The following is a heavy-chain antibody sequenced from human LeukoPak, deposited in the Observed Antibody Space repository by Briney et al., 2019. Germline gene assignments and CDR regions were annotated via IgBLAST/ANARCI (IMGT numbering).Heavy chain of an antibody. V-gene: IGHV3-48*03. CDR1: GFTFSSYE. D-gene: IGHD6-19*01. J-gene: IGHJ6*03. Sequence: QPGGSLRLSCAASGFTFSSYEMNWVRQAPGKGLEWVSGITGSGSTIYYADSVKGRFTISRDNSKNTLYLQMNSLRAEDTAVYYCARDSRDSSGWYPHYYYYMDVWGKGTTVTISS. CDR2: ITGSGSTI. CDR3: ARDSRDSSGWYPHYYYYMDV.